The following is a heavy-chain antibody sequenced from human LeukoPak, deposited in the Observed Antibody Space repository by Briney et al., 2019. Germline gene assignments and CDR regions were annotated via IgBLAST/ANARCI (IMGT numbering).Heavy chain of an antibody. J-gene: IGHJ3*02. Sequence: ASVKVSCKASGGTFSSYAISWVRQAPGQGLEWMGGIIPIFGTANYAQKFQGRVTITTDESTSTAYMELSSLRSEDTAVYYCARSGRDGDPDAFDIWGQGTMVTVSS. CDR3: ARSGRDGDPDAFDI. D-gene: IGHD1-26*01. CDR2: IIPIFGTA. CDR1: GGTFSSYA. V-gene: IGHV1-69*05.